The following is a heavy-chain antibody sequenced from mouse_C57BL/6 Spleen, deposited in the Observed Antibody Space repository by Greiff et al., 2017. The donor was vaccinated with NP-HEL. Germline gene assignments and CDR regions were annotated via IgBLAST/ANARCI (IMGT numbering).Heavy chain of an antibody. J-gene: IGHJ4*01. CDR3: ARMEGSSYAMDY. CDR2: IYPSDSET. V-gene: IGHV1-61*01. D-gene: IGHD1-1*01. CDR1: GYTFTSYW. Sequence: QVQLQQPGAELVRPGSSVKLSCKASGYTFTSYWMDWVKQRPGQGLEWIGNIYPSDSETHYNQKFKDKATLTVDKSSSTAYMQLSSLTSEDSAVYYCARMEGSSYAMDYWGQGTSVTVSS.